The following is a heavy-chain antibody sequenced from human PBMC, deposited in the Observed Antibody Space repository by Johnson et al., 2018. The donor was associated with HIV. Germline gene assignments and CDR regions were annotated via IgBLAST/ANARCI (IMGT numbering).Heavy chain of an antibody. CDR2: ISGSGGST. V-gene: IGHV3-23*04. CDR3: AKGGLVGATAFDI. Sequence: MLLVESGGGVVRPGGSLRLSCTVAGFRFDDYGMSWVRQAPGKGLEWVSAISGSGGSTYYADSVKGRFTISRDNSKNTLYLQMNSLRAEDTALYYCAKGGLVGATAFDIWGQGTMVTVSS. CDR1: GFRFDDYG. J-gene: IGHJ3*02. D-gene: IGHD1-26*01.